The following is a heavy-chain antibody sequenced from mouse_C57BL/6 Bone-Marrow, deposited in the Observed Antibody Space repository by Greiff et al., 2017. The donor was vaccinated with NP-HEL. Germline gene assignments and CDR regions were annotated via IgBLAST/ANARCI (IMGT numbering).Heavy chain of an antibody. J-gene: IGHJ3*01. CDR2: ISDGGSYT. Sequence: EVKLMESGGGLVKPGGSLKLSCAASGFTFSSYAMSWVRQTPEKRLEWVATISDGGSYTYYPDNVKGRFTISRDNAKNNLYLQMSHLKSEDTAMYYCASERWLLRFAYWGQGTLVTVSA. CDR3: ASERWLLRFAY. CDR1: GFTFSSYA. V-gene: IGHV5-4*03. D-gene: IGHD2-3*01.